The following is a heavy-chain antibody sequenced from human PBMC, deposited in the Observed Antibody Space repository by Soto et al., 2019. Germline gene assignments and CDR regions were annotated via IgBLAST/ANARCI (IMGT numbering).Heavy chain of an antibody. J-gene: IGHJ4*02. Sequence: GGSLRLSCVTSGFSFSAYWMSWVRQAPGKGLEWVANINQNGNEKYYVDSVKGRFTISRDSAKKSLYLQMDSLRAEDTAVYYCARGENCHRLWGQGTLVTVSS. CDR3: ARGENCHRL. CDR2: INQNGNEK. D-gene: IGHD2-15*01. CDR1: GFSFSAYW. V-gene: IGHV3-7*05.